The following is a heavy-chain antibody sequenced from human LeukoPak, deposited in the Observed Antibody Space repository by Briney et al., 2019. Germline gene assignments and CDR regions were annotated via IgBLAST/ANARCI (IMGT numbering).Heavy chain of an antibody. Sequence: PGGSLRLSCAASGFTFSSYAMSWVRQAPGKGLEWVSAISGSGGSTYYADSVKGWFTISRDNSKNTLYLQMNSLRAEDTAVYYCAKDNGDYYYRYYYYYMDVWGKGTTVTISS. CDR3: AKDNGDYYYRYYYYYMDV. CDR2: ISGSGGST. J-gene: IGHJ6*03. D-gene: IGHD2-21*01. V-gene: IGHV3-23*01. CDR1: GFTFSSYA.